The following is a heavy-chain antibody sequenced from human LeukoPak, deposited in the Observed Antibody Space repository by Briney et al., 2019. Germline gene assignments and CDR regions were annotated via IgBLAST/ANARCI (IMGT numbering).Heavy chain of an antibody. CDR3: ARAYSSYRYSDF. CDR1: GFTFSSYG. D-gene: IGHD5-12*01. CDR2: MRYDGSNK. Sequence: GGSLRLSCAASGFTFSSYGMHWVRQAPGKGLEWVAFMRYDGSNKYYADSVKGRFIISRDNSKNTLYLQMSSLSAEDTAVYYCARAYSSYRYSDFWGQGTLVSVSS. V-gene: IGHV3-30*02. J-gene: IGHJ4*02.